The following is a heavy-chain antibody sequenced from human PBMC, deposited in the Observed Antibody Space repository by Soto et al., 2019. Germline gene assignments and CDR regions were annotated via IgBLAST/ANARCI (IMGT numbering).Heavy chain of an antibody. Sequence: ASVKVSCKASGYTFTGYYMHWVRQTPGQGLEWMGWINPNSDGTSYAQKFQGRVTMTRDTSTTTFYIEVSSLTSADTAVYYCARTSRDPRYCSPTSCYEMDYWGQGTLVTVSS. V-gene: IGHV1-2*02. CDR1: GYTFTGYY. D-gene: IGHD2-2*01. CDR2: INPNSDGT. J-gene: IGHJ4*02. CDR3: ARTSRDPRYCSPTSCYEMDY.